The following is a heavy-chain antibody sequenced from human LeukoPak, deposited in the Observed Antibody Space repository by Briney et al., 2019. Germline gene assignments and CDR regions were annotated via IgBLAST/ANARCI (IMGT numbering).Heavy chain of an antibody. CDR2: IYPDDSES. D-gene: IGHD3-22*01. CDR3: ARFRDSSGNYYLI. CDR1: GYSFTNYW. J-gene: IGHJ4*02. V-gene: IGHV5-51*01. Sequence: GESLQISCEASGYSFTNYWIGWVRQMPGKGLEWMGIIYPDDSESKYSPSFQGQVTISADKSISTAYLQFSSLKASDTAMYYCARFRDSSGNYYLIWGQGTLVTVSS.